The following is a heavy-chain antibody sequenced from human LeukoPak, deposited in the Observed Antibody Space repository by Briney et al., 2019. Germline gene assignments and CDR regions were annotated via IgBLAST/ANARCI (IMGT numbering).Heavy chain of an antibody. CDR3: AREVLRGFDP. Sequence: PGVYLRLSCAASGFTFSSYEMNWVRQAPGKGLEWVSYISSSGSTIYYADSVKGRFTISRDNAKNSLYLQMNSLRAEDTAVYYCAREVLRGFDPWGQGTLVTVSS. D-gene: IGHD4-17*01. CDR1: GFTFSSYE. V-gene: IGHV3-48*03. J-gene: IGHJ5*02. CDR2: ISSSGSTI.